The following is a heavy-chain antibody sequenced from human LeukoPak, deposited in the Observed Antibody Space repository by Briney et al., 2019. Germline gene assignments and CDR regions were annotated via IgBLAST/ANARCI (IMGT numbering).Heavy chain of an antibody. J-gene: IGHJ4*02. D-gene: IGHD5-18*01. V-gene: IGHV3-23*01. CDR1: GFTFSSYA. CDR3: AKDRTAMANCDY. CDR2: ISGSGGST. Sequence: GGSLRLSCAASGFTFSSYAMSWVRQAPGTGLEWVSAISGSGGSTYYADSVKGRFTISSDNSKNTLYLQMNSLRAEDTAVYYCAKDRTAMANCDYWGQGTLVTVSS.